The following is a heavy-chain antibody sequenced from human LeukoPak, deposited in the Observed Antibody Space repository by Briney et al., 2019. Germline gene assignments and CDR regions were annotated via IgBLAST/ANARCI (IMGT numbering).Heavy chain of an antibody. CDR2: IYHTGST. CDR1: GGSISSGGYS. V-gene: IGHV4-30-2*01. J-gene: IGHJ3*02. Sequence: SQRLSLTCAVSGGSISSGGYSWSWIRQPPGKGLEWIGYIYHTGSTYYNPSLKSRVTISVDRSKNQFSLKLSSVTAADTAVYFCARATVADAFDICGQEGKWSVSS. D-gene: IGHD4-17*01. CDR3: ARATVADAFDI.